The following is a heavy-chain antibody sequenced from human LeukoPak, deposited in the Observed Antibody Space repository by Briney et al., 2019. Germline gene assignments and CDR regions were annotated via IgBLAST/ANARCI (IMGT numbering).Heavy chain of an antibody. V-gene: IGHV3-7*01. CDR3: ARAPIVVVPTWRPTYFDY. CDR1: GFTFSGYW. Sequence: GGSLRLSCTTSGFTFSGYWMSWVRQAPGKGLEWVANIKQDGGEKYYVDSVKGRFTISRDNAKNSLYLQMNSLRAEDTAIYYCARAPIVVVPTWRPTYFDYWGQGTLVTVSS. D-gene: IGHD2-2*01. J-gene: IGHJ4*02. CDR2: IKQDGGEK.